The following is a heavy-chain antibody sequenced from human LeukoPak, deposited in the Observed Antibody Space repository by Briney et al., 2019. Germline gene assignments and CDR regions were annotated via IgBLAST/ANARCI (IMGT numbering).Heavy chain of an antibody. CDR3: ARDRGSGWYVY. J-gene: IGHJ4*02. CDR2: IDTSGNT. Sequence: SETLSLTCTVSGGSISSYYWSWIRQPAGKGLEWIGRIDTSGNTNYNPSLKSRITMSVDTSKNQFSLKLSSVTAADTAVYYCARDRGSGWYVYWGQGALVTVSS. D-gene: IGHD6-19*01. CDR1: GGSISSYY. V-gene: IGHV4-4*07.